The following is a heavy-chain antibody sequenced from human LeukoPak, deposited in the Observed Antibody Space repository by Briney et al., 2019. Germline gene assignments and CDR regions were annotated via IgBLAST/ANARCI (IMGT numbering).Heavy chain of an antibody. CDR2: IYSGGST. J-gene: IGHJ4*02. CDR3: ARASNTTFGVVIDY. D-gene: IGHD3-3*01. V-gene: IGHV3-53*01. CDR1: GFTVSSNY. Sequence: PGGSLRLSCAASGFTVSSNYMSWVRQAPGKGLEWVSVIYSGGSTYYADSVKGRFTISRDNSKNTLYLQMNSLRAEDTAVYYCARASNTTFGVVIDYWGQGTLVTVSS.